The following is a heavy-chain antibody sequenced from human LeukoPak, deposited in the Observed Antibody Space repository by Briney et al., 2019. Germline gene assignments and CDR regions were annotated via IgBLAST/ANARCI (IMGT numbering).Heavy chain of an antibody. Sequence: SETLSLTCTVSGGSISSYFWSWIRQPPGKGLEWIGYIYHSGSTHYNPSLKSRVTISVDTSKNQFSLQLNSVTPEDTAVYYCARDGSSTVTAQWDYWGQGTLVTVSS. V-gene: IGHV4-59*12. D-gene: IGHD2-21*02. CDR2: IYHSGST. CDR3: ARDGSSTVTAQWDY. CDR1: GGSISSYF. J-gene: IGHJ4*02.